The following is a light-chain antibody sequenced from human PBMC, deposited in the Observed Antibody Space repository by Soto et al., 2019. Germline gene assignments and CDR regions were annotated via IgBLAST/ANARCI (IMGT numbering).Light chain of an antibody. J-gene: IGKJ1*01. V-gene: IGKV1-6*01. Sequence: AIQMTQSPSSLSASVGDRVTITCRASQAIRNDVGWYQQKPGKAPKLLIYAASTLQSGVPSRFSGSGSGTDFTLTIGSLQPEDFATYYCLQDYSFPWTFGQGTKVEIK. CDR1: QAIRND. CDR2: AAS. CDR3: LQDYSFPWT.